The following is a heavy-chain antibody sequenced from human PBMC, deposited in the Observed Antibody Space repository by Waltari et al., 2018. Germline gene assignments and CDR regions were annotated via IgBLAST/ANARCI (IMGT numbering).Heavy chain of an antibody. V-gene: IGHV3-33*01. CDR3: ARDLVLAAGTRDY. Sequence: QVPLVESGGGVVQPGRSLRLSCAASGFTFNTHGMHWVRQAPGKGLEWVAIIWSDGNTKYYADSVRGRFTISRDNSKNALFLQMNSLRAEDTAVYYCARDLVLAAGTRDYWGQGTLVVVSS. CDR1: GFTFNTHG. D-gene: IGHD6-13*01. CDR2: IWSDGNTK. J-gene: IGHJ4*02.